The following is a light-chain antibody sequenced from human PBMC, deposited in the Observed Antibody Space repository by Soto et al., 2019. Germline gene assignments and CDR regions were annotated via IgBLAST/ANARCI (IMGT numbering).Light chain of an antibody. CDR1: SSDIGGSNY. CDR2: GVS. CDR3: YSSRSSSSTFYV. J-gene: IGLJ1*01. V-gene: IGLV2-14*03. Sequence: QSALTQPASVSGSPGQSITISRAGTSSDIGGSNYVSWYQQHPGKAPKLMIYGVSNRPSGVSNRFSGSKSGNTASLTISGLQAEDEADYFCYSSRSSSSTFYVFGTGTKVTVL.